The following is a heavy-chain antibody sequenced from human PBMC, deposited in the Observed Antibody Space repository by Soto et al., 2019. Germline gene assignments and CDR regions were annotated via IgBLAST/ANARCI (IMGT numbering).Heavy chain of an antibody. CDR3: ARDQGSHPGD. V-gene: IGHV4-4*02. J-gene: IGHJ4*02. CDR1: GGSISNGDW. D-gene: IGHD6-13*01. CDR2: IHHSGST. Sequence: QVQLQESGPGLVRPSGTVSLTCAVSGGSISNGDWWSWVRQPPGQGLEWIGEIHHSGSTNYNPPLKSRVTMSVVPSKNLFSLTLNSVTAADTAFYYCARDQGSHPGDWGQGTLVSVSS.